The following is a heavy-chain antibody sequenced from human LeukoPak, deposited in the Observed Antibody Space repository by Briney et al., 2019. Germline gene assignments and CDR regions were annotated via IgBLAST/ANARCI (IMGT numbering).Heavy chain of an antibody. Sequence: SETLSLTCTVSGGSTSSSSYYWGWTRQPPGKGLEWIGSIYYSGSTYYNPSLKSRVTISVDTSENWFSLKLSAVTAADSAVYYCARPIAFLGEPPGHAFDIWGQGTMVTVS. D-gene: IGHD3-16*01. J-gene: IGHJ3*02. V-gene: IGHV4-39*07. CDR2: IYYSGST. CDR3: ARPIAFLGEPPGHAFDI. CDR1: GGSTSSSSYY.